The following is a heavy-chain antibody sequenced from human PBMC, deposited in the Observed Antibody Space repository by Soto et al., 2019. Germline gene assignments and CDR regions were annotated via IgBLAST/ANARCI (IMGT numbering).Heavy chain of an antibody. D-gene: IGHD2-21*01. CDR3: ASARHIGP. CDR1: GFTFGNYC. J-gene: IGHJ5*02. CDR2: IKQDRSER. Sequence: PGGSLRLSCTASGFTFGNYCMSWGRQAPGKGPEWVANIKQDRSERNYVDSVKGRFTISRDNAENSLYLQMNSLTVEDTGVYYCASARHIGPWGQGTLVTVSS. V-gene: IGHV3-7*03.